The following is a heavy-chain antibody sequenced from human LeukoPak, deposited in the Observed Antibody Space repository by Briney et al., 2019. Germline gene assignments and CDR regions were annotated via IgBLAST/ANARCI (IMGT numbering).Heavy chain of an antibody. CDR2: IYHSGST. J-gene: IGHJ4*02. CDR3: ATGRELYGSGAN. V-gene: IGHV4-39*07. D-gene: IGHD3-10*01. Sequence: SETLSLTCTVSGGSISTSTNYWGWIRQPPGKGLEWIGSIYHSGSTYYNPSLKSRVTISVDTSKNQFSLKLSSVTAADTAVYYCATGRELYGSGANWGQGTLVTVSS. CDR1: GGSISTSTNY.